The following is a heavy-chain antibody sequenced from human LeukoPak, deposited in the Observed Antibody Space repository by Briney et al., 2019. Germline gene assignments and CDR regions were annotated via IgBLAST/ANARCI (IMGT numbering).Heavy chain of an antibody. CDR1: GGSISSGDYY. CDR2: IYYSGST. V-gene: IGHV4-30-4*08. D-gene: IGHD6-19*01. Sequence: PSETLSLTCTVSGGSISSGDYYWSWIRQPPGKGLEWIGYIYYSGSTYYNPSLKSRVTISVDTSKNQFSLKLSSVTAADTAVYYCARVALAGAVAGTPDYWGQGTLVTVPS. CDR3: ARVALAGAVAGTPDY. J-gene: IGHJ4*02.